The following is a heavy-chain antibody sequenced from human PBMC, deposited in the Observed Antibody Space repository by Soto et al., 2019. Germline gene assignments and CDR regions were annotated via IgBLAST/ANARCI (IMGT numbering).Heavy chain of an antibody. Sequence: PGGSLRLSCAASGFTFSSYGMHWVRQAPGKGLEWVAVISYDGSNKYYADSVKGRFTISRDNSKNTLYLQMNSLRAEDTAVYYCAKDHDGPLDYWGQGTLVTVSS. CDR3: AKDHDGPLDY. V-gene: IGHV3-30*18. CDR2: ISYDGSNK. CDR1: GFTFSSYG. J-gene: IGHJ4*02. D-gene: IGHD3-3*01.